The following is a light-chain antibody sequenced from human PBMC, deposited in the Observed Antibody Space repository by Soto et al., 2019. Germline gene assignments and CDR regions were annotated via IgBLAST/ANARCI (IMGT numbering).Light chain of an antibody. CDR1: QNVLSTSNNRNY. J-gene: IGKJ1*01. V-gene: IGKV4-1*01. CDR2: WAS. Sequence: DIVMTQSPDSLAVSLGERATINCKSSQNVLSTSNNRNYLAWYQHKPGQPPQLLVSWASTRDSAFPDRFSGSGSGTDFTLTISSLQAEDAAVYYCQQYYTTPHTFGQGTKVEI. CDR3: QQYYTTPHT.